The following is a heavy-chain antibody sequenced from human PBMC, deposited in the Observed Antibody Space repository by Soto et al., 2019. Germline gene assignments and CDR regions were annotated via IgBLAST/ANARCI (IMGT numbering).Heavy chain of an antibody. CDR3: AREPPRIVVVPAATEADYYYYYMDV. D-gene: IGHD2-2*01. V-gene: IGHV1-69*04. J-gene: IGHJ6*03. Sequence: SVKVSCKASGGTFSSYTISWVRQAPGQGLEWMGRIIPILGIANYAQKFQGRVTITADKSTSTAYMELSSLRSEDTAVYYCAREPPRIVVVPAATEADYYYYYMDVWGKGTTVTVSS. CDR2: IIPILGIA. CDR1: GGTFSSYT.